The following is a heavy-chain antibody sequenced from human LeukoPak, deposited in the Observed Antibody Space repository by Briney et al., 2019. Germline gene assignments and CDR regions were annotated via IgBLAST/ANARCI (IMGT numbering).Heavy chain of an antibody. D-gene: IGHD3-22*01. Sequence: PGGSLRLSCAASGFTFDDYGMSWVRQAPGKGLEWVSSVYWNGGSTGYADSVKDRFTISRDNAKNSLYLQMSSLRVEDTALYYCARGGSMIVFDYWGQGALVTVSS. CDR2: VYWNGGST. V-gene: IGHV3-20*04. CDR3: ARGGSMIVFDY. J-gene: IGHJ4*02. CDR1: GFTFDDYG.